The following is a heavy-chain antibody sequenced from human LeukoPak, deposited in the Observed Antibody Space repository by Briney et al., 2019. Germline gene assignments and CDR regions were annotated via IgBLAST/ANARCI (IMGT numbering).Heavy chain of an antibody. CDR1: GFTFSSYG. CDR3: ARDSWGCSSTSCNDYYYYYMDV. CDR2: ISSSSSYI. V-gene: IGHV3-21*01. J-gene: IGHJ6*03. Sequence: GGSLRLSCAASGFTFSSYGMNWVRQAPGKGLEWVSSISSSSSYIYYADSVKGRFTISRDNAKNSPYLQMNSLRAEDTAVYYCARDSWGCSSTSCNDYYYYYMDVWGKGTTVTVSS. D-gene: IGHD2-2*01.